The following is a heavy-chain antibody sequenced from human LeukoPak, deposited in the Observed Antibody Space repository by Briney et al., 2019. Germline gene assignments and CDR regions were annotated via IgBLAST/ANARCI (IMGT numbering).Heavy chain of an antibody. V-gene: IGHV3-7*01. D-gene: IGHD1-1*01. CDR2: IKQDESEK. CDR3: ARDKIEGPTRLDY. Sequence: GGSLRLSCAASGFTFSSYWMSWVRQAPGKGLEWVANIKQDESEKYYVDSLKGRFTISRDNAKNSLYLQMNSLRAEDTAVYYCARDKIEGPTRLDYWGQGILVTVSS. CDR1: GFTFSSYW. J-gene: IGHJ4*02.